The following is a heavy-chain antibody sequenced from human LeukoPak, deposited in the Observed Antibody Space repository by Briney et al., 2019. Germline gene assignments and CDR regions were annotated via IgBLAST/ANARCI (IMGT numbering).Heavy chain of an antibody. CDR1: GFTLSSYR. D-gene: IGHD2-15*01. Sequence: GGSLRLSCAGSGFTLSSYRMNWVRQAPGEGLEWISYISKNGGIIYYADSVKGRFTVSRDRASDSVYLQMNSPRVEDTAVYYCALGYCSGGRCYHDAFDLWGQGTAVAVSS. J-gene: IGHJ3*01. V-gene: IGHV3-48*01. CDR2: ISKNGGII. CDR3: ALGYCSGGRCYHDAFDL.